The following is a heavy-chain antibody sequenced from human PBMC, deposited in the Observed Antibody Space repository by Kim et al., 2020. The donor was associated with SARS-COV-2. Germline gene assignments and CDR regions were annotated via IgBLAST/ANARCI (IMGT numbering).Heavy chain of an antibody. CDR3: ARDKSNPPSDYYDSSGYYSLDY. D-gene: IGHD3-22*01. CDR2: IIPIFGTA. Sequence: SVKVSCKASGGTFSSYAISWVRQAPGQGLEWMGGIIPIFGTANYAQKFQGRVTITADESTSTAYMELSSLRSEDTAVYYCARDKSNPPSDYYDSSGYYSLDYWGQGTLVTVSS. CDR1: GGTFSSYA. V-gene: IGHV1-69*13. J-gene: IGHJ4*02.